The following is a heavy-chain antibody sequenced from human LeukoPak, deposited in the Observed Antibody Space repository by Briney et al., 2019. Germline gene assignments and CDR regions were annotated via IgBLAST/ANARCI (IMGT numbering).Heavy chain of an antibody. CDR1: GFTFSSYA. CDR3: AKLYSSGWYVGY. CDR2: ISGSGGST. D-gene: IGHD6-19*01. Sequence: GGSLRLSCAASGFTFSSYAMSWVRQAPGKGLELASAISGSGGSTYYADSVKGRFTISRDNSKNTLYLQMNSLRAEDTAVYYCAKLYSSGWYVGYWGQGTLVTVSS. J-gene: IGHJ4*02. V-gene: IGHV3-23*01.